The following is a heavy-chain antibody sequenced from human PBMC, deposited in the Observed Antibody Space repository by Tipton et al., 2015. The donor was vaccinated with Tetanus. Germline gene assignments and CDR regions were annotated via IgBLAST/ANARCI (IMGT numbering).Heavy chain of an antibody. V-gene: IGHV1-8*01. D-gene: IGHD3-16*01. CDR2: MNPNSGNT. Sequence: QLVQSGAEVKKPGASVKVSCKASGYTFTSYDINWVRQATGQGLEWMGWMNPNSGNTGYAQKFQGRVTMTRNTSISTAYMELSSLRSEDTAVYYCARMGRWGNSGTAHVSYYYGMDVWGQGTTVTVSS. J-gene: IGHJ6*02. CDR1: GYTFTSYD. CDR3: ARMGRWGNSGTAHVSYYYGMDV.